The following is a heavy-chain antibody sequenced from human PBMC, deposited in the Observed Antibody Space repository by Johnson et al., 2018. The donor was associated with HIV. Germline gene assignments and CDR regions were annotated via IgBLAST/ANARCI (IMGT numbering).Heavy chain of an antibody. CDR3: ARGLGTTNFDY. D-gene: IGHD3-16*01. CDR2: VYTTGST. V-gene: IGHV4-61*02. Sequence: QVQLQESGPGLVKPSQTPSLTCTVSAQSLSSDHYFWSWIRQPAGKGLEWIGRVYTTGSTNYNPSLKSRVNISVDTSESQVSLKLTSVTATDTAVYYCARGLGTTNFDYWGQGAPVTVSS. CDR1: AQSLSSDHYF. J-gene: IGHJ4*02.